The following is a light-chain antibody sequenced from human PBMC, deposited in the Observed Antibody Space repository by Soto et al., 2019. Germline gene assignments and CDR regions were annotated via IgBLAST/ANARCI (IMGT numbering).Light chain of an antibody. Sequence: IQLTQSPSPLSASVGDRVTITCRASQTISTYLNWYQQKPGKAPKLLIYGASSLQSGVPSRFRGSGSGTDFTLTISSLQPEDFGTYYCQQSFSTPRTFGQGTRLEIK. CDR3: QQSFSTPRT. J-gene: IGKJ5*01. CDR2: GAS. CDR1: QTISTY. V-gene: IGKV1-39*01.